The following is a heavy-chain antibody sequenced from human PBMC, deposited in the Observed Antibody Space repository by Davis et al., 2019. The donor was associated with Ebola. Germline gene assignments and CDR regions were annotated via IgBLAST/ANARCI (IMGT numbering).Heavy chain of an antibody. V-gene: IGHV3-23*01. CDR1: GFTFSSYA. Sequence: GESLKISCAASGFTFSSYAMNWVRQAPGKGLEWVSAISGSGGSTYYADFVKGRFTISRDNSKNTLYLQMNNLRAEDTAVYYCAKEGGYSSGWYSSYFDYWGQGTLVTVSS. CDR3: AKEGGYSSGWYSSYFDY. J-gene: IGHJ4*02. CDR2: ISGSGGST. D-gene: IGHD6-19*01.